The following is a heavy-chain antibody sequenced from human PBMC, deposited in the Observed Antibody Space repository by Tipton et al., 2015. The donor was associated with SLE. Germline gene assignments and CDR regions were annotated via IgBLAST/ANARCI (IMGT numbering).Heavy chain of an antibody. CDR1: GGSFSGYY. CDR3: ARGVYGMDV. CDR2: INHSGST. V-gene: IGHV4-34*01. Sequence: TLSLTCAVYGGSFSGYYWSWIRQPPGKGLEWIGEINHSGSTNYNPSLKSRVTISVDTTKNRFSLKLSSVTAADTAVYYCARGVYGMDVWGQGTTVTVSS. J-gene: IGHJ6*02.